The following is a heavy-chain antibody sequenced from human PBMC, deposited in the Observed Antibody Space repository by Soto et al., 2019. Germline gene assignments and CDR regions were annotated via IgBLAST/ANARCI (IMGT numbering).Heavy chain of an antibody. V-gene: IGHV1-18*01. D-gene: IGHD6-13*01. CDR3: ARASAYSTPWSFDN. Sequence: ASLKVSCKASAYTFSRYGISWVRHAPRQGLEWMRWISGFNGNTKEPEKLQGRCNLTTDTTANTSHMELRGLRSDDTAVYYCARASAYSTPWSFDNWGQGTLVTVSS. J-gene: IGHJ4*02. CDR2: ISGFNGNT. CDR1: AYTFSRYG.